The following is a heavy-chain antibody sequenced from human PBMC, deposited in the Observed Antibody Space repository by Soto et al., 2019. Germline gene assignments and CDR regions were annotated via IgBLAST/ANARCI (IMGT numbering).Heavy chain of an antibody. CDR1: GGTFSRYA. V-gene: IGHV1-69*12. J-gene: IGHJ2*01. D-gene: IGHD6-19*01. Sequence: QVQLVQSGAEVKKPGSSVKVSCKASGGTFSRYAISWVRQAPGQGLEWMGGITPMFGTANYAQKFQGRVTTSADEATSTVPMELRRLRSEDTAVHYCAQTLGSAVAGPGRFDLWGRGTLVIVSS. CDR3: AQTLGSAVAGPGRFDL. CDR2: ITPMFGTA.